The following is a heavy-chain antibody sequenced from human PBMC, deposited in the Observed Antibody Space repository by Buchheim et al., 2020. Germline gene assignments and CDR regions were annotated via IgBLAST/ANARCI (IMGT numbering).Heavy chain of an antibody. V-gene: IGHV4-39*05. CDR1: GGSISSSSYY. CDR3: ASNSRWELLPLDY. J-gene: IGHJ4*02. D-gene: IGHD1-26*01. Sequence: QLQLQESGPGLVKPSETPSLTCTVSGGSISSSSYYWGWIRQPPGKGLEWIGSIYYSGSTYYNPSLKSRVTISVDTSKNQFSLKLSSVTAADTAVYYCASNSRWELLPLDYWGQGTL. CDR2: IYYSGST.